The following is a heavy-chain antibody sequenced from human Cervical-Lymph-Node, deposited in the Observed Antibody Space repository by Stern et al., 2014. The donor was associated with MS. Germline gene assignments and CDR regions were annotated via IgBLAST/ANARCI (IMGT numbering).Heavy chain of an antibody. CDR1: GGTFSTLA. Sequence: VQLVESGAEVKKPGSSVKVSCQASGGTFSTLAINWVRQASGQGLEWMGGIIPIIDSANYEQKFQDRVTITADPSTRTVYMELRNLSTEDTAVIFCARDRRDAHTYAFDTWGQGTPVTVSA. V-gene: IGHV1-69*01. CDR3: ARDRRDAHTYAFDT. D-gene: IGHD5-24*01. J-gene: IGHJ3*02. CDR2: IIPIIDSA.